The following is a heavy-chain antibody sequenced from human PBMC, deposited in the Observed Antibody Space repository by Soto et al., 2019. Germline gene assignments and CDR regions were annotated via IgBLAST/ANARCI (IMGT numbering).Heavy chain of an antibody. CDR3: ASDSGWPILNFDN. Sequence: GGSLRLSCAASDFDFSSYVIHGVRQAPGKGLEWVAASSYDGRETFYADSANGRFTVSKEMSKNTAFLQMNALRHEDTAVYFCASDSGWPILNFDNWGQGTPVTVSS. CDR1: DFDFSSYV. V-gene: IGHV3-30*03. D-gene: IGHD3-10*01. CDR2: SSYDGRET. J-gene: IGHJ4*02.